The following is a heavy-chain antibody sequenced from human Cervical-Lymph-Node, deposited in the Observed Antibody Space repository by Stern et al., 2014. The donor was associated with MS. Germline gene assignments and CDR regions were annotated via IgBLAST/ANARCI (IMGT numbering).Heavy chain of an antibody. CDR3: AKDGNLEWSQFDY. D-gene: IGHD3-3*01. Sequence: QVQLVQSGGGVVQPGRSLSLSCAASGFSFSYYGMHWVRQAPGKGLEWVAVVSYDGTNKYYADSVKGRFTISRDNSKSTLYLQMNSLKTEDTAVYYCAKDGNLEWSQFDYWGQGTLVIVSS. V-gene: IGHV3-30*18. J-gene: IGHJ4*02. CDR2: VSYDGTNK. CDR1: GFSFSYYG.